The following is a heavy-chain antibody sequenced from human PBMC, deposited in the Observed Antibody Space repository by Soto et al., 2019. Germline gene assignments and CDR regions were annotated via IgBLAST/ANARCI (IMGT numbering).Heavy chain of an antibody. CDR2: IIPIFGTA. Sequence: SVKVSCKASGGTFSSYAISWVRQAPGQGLEWMGGIIPIFGTANYAQKFQGRVTITADESTSTAYMELSSLRSEDTAVYYCARDGSYSHRLNWFAPWGQGTLVTVSS. D-gene: IGHD2-15*01. CDR1: GGTFSSYA. J-gene: IGHJ5*02. V-gene: IGHV1-69*13. CDR3: ARDGSYSHRLNWFAP.